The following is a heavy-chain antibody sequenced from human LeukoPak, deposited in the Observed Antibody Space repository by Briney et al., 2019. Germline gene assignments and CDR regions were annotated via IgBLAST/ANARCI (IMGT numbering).Heavy chain of an antibody. CDR2: ISGSGGST. D-gene: IGHD4-17*01. CDR1: GFTFSSYA. J-gene: IGHJ4*02. CDR3: EKARKHDYGDYGPVY. V-gene: IGHV3-23*01. Sequence: PGGSLRLSCAASGFTFSSYAMSWVRQAPGKGLEWVSAISGSGGSTYYADSVKGRFTISRDNAKNTLDLQMNSLRAEGKAVYYFEKARKHDYGDYGPVYWGQETLVTVS.